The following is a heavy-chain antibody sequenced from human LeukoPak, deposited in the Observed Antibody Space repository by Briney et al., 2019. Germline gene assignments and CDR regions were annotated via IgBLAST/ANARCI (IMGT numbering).Heavy chain of an antibody. CDR1: GYSISSGYY. J-gene: IGHJ6*03. CDR3: AGTGDYYYYMDV. D-gene: IGHD3-10*01. V-gene: IGHV4-38-2*02. Sequence: PSETLSLTCTVSGYSISSGYYWGWIRQPPGKGLEWIGSIYHSGSTYYNPSLKSRVAISVDTSKNQFSLKPSSVTAADTAVYYCAGTGDYYYYMDVWGKGTTVTISS. CDR2: IYHSGST.